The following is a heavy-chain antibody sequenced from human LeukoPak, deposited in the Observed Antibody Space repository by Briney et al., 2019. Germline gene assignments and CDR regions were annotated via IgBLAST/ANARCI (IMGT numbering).Heavy chain of an antibody. CDR2: IYYSGST. J-gene: IGHJ4*02. CDR1: GGSISSYY. V-gene: IGHV4-59*01. Sequence: SETLSLTCTVSGGSISSYYWSWIRQPPGKGLEWIGYIYYSGSTNYNPSLKSRVTISVDTSKNQFSLKLSSVTAADTAAYYCARVGYYDSSGYYKPPVYFDYWGQGTLVTVSS. D-gene: IGHD3-22*01. CDR3: ARVGYYDSSGYYKPPVYFDY.